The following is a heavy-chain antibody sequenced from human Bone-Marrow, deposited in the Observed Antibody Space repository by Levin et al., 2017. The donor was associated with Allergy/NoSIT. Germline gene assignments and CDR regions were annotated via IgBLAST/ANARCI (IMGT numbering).Heavy chain of an antibody. CDR1: GGSISSAGYH. CDR3: ARLDGYSFDY. V-gene: IGHV4-31*03. J-gene: IGHJ4*02. CDR2: ISYRGST. D-gene: IGHD1-1*01. Sequence: SETLSLTCTVSGGSISSAGYHWTWIRQYPGKGLEWIGYISYRGSTYFNPSLKSRLTMTIDTSEPPFSLNLTSVSAADTAIYYWARLDGYSFDYWGQGALVTVSS.